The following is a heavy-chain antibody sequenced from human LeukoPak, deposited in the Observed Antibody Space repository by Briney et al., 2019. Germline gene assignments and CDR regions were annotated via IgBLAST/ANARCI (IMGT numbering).Heavy chain of an antibody. CDR1: GGPISGYY. J-gene: IGHJ2*01. CDR3: ARDGSIVGATSGYWYFDL. CDR2: IYTSGST. V-gene: IGHV4-4*07. D-gene: IGHD1-26*01. Sequence: PSETLSLTCTVSGGPISGYYWSWIRQPAGKGLEWIGRIYTSGSTNYNPSLKSRVTMSVDTSKNQFSLKLSSVTAADTAVYYCARDGSIVGATSGYWYFDLWGRGTLVTVSS.